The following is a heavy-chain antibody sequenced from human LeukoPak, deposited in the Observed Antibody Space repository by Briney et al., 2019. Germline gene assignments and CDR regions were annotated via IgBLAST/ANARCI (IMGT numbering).Heavy chain of an antibody. Sequence: ASVRVSCKASGYSFTSYGISWVRQAPGQGLEWMGWISAYNGNTNYAQKLQCRVTMTTDTSTSTAYMELRSLRSDDTAVYYCAREESNYYDSSGYFYYFDYWGQGTLVTVSS. V-gene: IGHV1-18*01. CDR3: AREESNYYDSSGYFYYFDY. CDR1: GYSFTSYG. J-gene: IGHJ4*02. D-gene: IGHD3-22*01. CDR2: ISAYNGNT.